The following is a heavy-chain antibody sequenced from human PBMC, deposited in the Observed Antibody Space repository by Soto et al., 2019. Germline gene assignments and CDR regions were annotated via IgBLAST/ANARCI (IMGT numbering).Heavy chain of an antibody. D-gene: IGHD2-21*02. V-gene: IGHV3-9*01. CDR3: AKSTGDTANGMGV. J-gene: IGHJ6*02. Sequence: EVQVVESGGGLVQPGRSLRLSCAASGFSFDDYAMHWVRQAPGKGLEWVSGISWNSGTIGYADSVKGRFTISRDNAKNSLYLQMNSSRAEDSALYYWAKSTGDTANGMGVWGQGTTVTVS. CDR2: ISWNSGTI. CDR1: GFSFDDYA.